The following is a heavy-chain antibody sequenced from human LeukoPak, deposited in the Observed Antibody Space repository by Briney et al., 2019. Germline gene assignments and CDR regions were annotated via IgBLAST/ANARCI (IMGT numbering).Heavy chain of an antibody. CDR3: AKESGQGDDY. Sequence: PGGSLRLSCAASGFTFSSYGMHWVRQVPGKGLEWVAFIRYDGSKKYYADSVKGRFTISRDNSKNTLYLRMNSLRVEDTAVYYCAKESGQGDDYWGQGTLVTVSS. CDR1: GFTFSSYG. D-gene: IGHD6-25*01. CDR2: IRYDGSKK. J-gene: IGHJ4*02. V-gene: IGHV3-30*02.